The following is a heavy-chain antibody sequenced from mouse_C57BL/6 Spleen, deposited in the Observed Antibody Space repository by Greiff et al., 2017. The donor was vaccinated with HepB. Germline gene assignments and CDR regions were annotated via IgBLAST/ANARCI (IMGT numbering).Heavy chain of an antibody. D-gene: IGHD1-1*01. J-gene: IGHJ2*01. V-gene: IGHV1-81*01. CDR2: IYPRSGNT. CDR1: GYTFTSYG. CDR3: AISPFTTVVAGDYFDY. Sequence: VQLQQSGAELARPGASVKLSCKASGYTFTSYGISWVKQRTGQGLEWIGEIYPRSGNTYYNEKFKGKATLTADKSSSTAYLELRSLTSEDSAVYFGAISPFTTVVAGDYFDYWGQGTTLTVAS.